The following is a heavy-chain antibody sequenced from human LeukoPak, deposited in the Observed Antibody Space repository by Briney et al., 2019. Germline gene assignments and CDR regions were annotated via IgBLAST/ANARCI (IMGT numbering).Heavy chain of an antibody. V-gene: IGHV3-23*01. D-gene: IGHD6-13*01. CDR3: AKDVYSSSWYPPRHFDY. J-gene: IGHJ4*02. CDR1: GFTFSSYA. CDR2: ISGSGGST. Sequence: GGSLRLSCAASGFTFSSYAMSWVRQAPGKGLEWVSAISGSGGSTYYADSVKGRFTISRDNSKNTLYLQMNSLRAEDTAVYYCAKDVYSSSWYPPRHFDYWGQGTLVAVSS.